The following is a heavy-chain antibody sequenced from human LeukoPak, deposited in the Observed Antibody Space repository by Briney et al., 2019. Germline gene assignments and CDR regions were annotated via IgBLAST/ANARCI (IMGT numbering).Heavy chain of an antibody. CDR1: GFTFDDYA. Sequence: GRSLRLSCAASGFTFDDYAMHWVRQAPGKGLEWVSGISWNSGSIGYADSVKGRFTISRDNAKNSLYLQMNSLRAEDMALYYCAKDMGEGSGSYYYFDYWGQXTXXXXXS. J-gene: IGHJ4*02. CDR2: ISWNSGSI. V-gene: IGHV3-9*03. D-gene: IGHD3-10*01. CDR3: AKDMGEGSGSYYYFDY.